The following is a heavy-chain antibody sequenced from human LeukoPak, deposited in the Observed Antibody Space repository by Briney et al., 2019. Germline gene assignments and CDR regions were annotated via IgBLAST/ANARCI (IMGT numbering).Heavy chain of an antibody. Sequence: GGSLRLSCAASGFPFSSHWLSWFRQSPGKGLEWVAHINQDGSEKHYVDSVKGRFTIPRDNSQNTLYLQMNSLRAEDTAVYYCAKDSPGYSSGWYKVDYWGQGTLVTVSS. CDR1: GFPFSSHW. CDR3: AKDSPGYSSGWYKVDY. D-gene: IGHD6-19*01. J-gene: IGHJ4*02. CDR2: INQDGSEK. V-gene: IGHV3-7*03.